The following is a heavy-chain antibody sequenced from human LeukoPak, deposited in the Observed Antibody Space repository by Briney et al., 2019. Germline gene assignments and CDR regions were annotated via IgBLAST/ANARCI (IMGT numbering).Heavy chain of an antibody. V-gene: IGHV3-21*01. CDR3: ARADCSSSTCYLRRSWFDP. D-gene: IGHD2-2*01. Sequence: GGSLRLSCAASGFTLSNYDMNWVRQAPGKGLEWVSSISTSSRYIYYKDSVRGRLTISRDDAKNSLYLEMNSLRAEDTAVYYCARADCSSSTCYLRRSWFDPWGQGTLVTVSS. CDR2: ISTSSRYI. J-gene: IGHJ5*02. CDR1: GFTLSNYD.